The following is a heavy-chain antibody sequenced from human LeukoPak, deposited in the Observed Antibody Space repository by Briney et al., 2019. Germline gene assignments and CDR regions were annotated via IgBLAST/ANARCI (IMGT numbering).Heavy chain of an antibody. J-gene: IGHJ4*02. CDR2: IYYSGST. V-gene: IGHV4-39*01. Sequence: SETLSLTCTDSGGSISSSSYYWGWIRQPPGKGLEWIGSIYYSGSTYYNPSLKSRVTISVDTSKNQFSLKLSSVTAADTAVYYCARRPPMYSSGWYGGLNYFDYWGQGTLVTVSS. CDR3: ARRPPMYSSGWYGGLNYFDY. CDR1: GGSISSSSYY. D-gene: IGHD6-19*01.